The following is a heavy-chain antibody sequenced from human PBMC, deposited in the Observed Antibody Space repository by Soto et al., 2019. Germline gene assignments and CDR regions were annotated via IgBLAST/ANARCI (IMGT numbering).Heavy chain of an antibody. CDR1: GFTFSSYW. CDR3: AKGLCVGTCPFDY. CDR2: IKQDGSEK. Sequence: EVQLVESGGGLVQPGGSLRLSCAASGFTFSSYWMSWVRQAPGKGLEWVANIKQDGSEKYYVDSVKGRFTVSRDNARNSLYLQMNSVRAEDTALYFCAKGLCVGTCPFDYWGQGTLVTVSS. D-gene: IGHD2-21*01. V-gene: IGHV3-7*03. J-gene: IGHJ4*02.